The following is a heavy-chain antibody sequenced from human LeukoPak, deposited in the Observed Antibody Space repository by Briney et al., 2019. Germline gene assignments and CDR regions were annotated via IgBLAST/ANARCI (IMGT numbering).Heavy chain of an antibody. J-gene: IGHJ3*02. CDR2: INSDGSST. CDR1: GFTLSSYR. D-gene: IGHD4-17*01. Sequence: PGGSLRLSCAASGFTLSSYRMHWVRQVPGKGLVWVSRINSDGSSTGYADSVKGRFTISRDNAKKSLYLQMNSLRAEDTAVYYCARSSPYGDYLVDAFDIWGQGTMVTVSS. CDR3: ARSSPYGDYLVDAFDI. V-gene: IGHV3-74*01.